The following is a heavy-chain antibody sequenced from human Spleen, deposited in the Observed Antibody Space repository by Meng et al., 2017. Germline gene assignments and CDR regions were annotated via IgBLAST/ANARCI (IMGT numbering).Heavy chain of an antibody. CDR1: GFTFSSYS. V-gene: IGHV3-21*01. CDR3: AKDVVAVGGRPGYYYSYCMDV. CDR2: ISSGSSYI. Sequence: GESLKISCAASGFTFSSYSMNWVRQAPGKGLEWVSPISSGSSYIYYADSVKGRFTISRDNAKNSLYLQMNRLRAEDTAVYYRAKDVVAVGGRPGYYYSYCMDVWGQGTMVTVSS. D-gene: IGHD1-26*01. J-gene: IGHJ6*02.